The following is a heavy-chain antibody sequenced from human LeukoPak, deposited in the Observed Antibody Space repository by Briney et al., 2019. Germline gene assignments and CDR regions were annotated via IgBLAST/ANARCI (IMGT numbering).Heavy chain of an antibody. Sequence: PSETLSLTCAVSGDSMSSGSSWSWVRQPPGKGLEWIGEIYDSGSTDLNPSVKSRVTISLDKSKQKFSLNMNSVTAADTAVYYCARAIRNYGSDDAFDIWGQGTMVTVSS. J-gene: IGHJ3*02. CDR1: GDSMSSGSS. V-gene: IGHV4-4*02. CDR3: ARAIRNYGSDDAFDI. D-gene: IGHD2-15*01. CDR2: IYDSGST.